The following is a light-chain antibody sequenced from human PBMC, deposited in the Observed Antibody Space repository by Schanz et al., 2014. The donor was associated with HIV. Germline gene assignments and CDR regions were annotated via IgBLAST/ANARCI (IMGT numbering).Light chain of an antibody. V-gene: IGKV3-15*01. CDR1: QSVTSTY. Sequence: EIVLTQSPVTLSLSPGERATLSCRASQSVTSTYLAWYQQKPGQAPRLLIYGAFTRASGIPVRFSGRGSGTEFTLTISGLQSEDFALYYCQQYSDWPPSTFGQGTKVEIK. CDR2: GAF. J-gene: IGKJ2*01. CDR3: QQYSDWPPST.